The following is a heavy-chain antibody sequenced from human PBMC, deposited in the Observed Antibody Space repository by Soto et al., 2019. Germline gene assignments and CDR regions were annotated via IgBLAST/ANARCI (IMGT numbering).Heavy chain of an antibody. V-gene: IGHV1-18*01. CDR1: GYTFTSYG. CDR3: ARAIAYAFWSRYYRPNWIDP. D-gene: IGHD3-3*01. J-gene: IGHJ5*02. Sequence: ASVKVSCKASGYTFTSYGISWVRQAPGQGLEWMGWISAYNGNTNYAQKLQGRVTMTTDTSTSTAYMELRSLRSDDTAVYYRARAIAYAFWSRYYRPNWIDPCRKGNLVTFS. CDR2: ISAYNGNT.